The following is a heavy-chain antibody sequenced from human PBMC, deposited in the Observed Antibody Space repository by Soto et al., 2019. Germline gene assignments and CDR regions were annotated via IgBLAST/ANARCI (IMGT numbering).Heavy chain of an antibody. CDR2: ITPVFGTP. V-gene: IGHV1-69*06. CDR1: VGTLSSYR. CDR3: ARDLPSLEVRSYGMDV. D-gene: IGHD3-10*01. Sequence: SVKVSCSVSVGTLSSYRFSMVRQAPGQGLEWMGGITPVFGTPDYAHKFQGRVTVTADRSTNTAYMELSRLTSEDTAVYYCARDLPSLEVRSYGMDVWGQGITVTVSS. J-gene: IGHJ6*02.